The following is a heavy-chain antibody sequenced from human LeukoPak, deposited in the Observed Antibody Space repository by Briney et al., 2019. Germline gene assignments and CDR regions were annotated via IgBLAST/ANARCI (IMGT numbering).Heavy chain of an antibody. CDR2: IYTSGST. Sequence: PSETLSLTCTVSGGSISSGSYYWSWIRQPAGKGLEWIGRIYTSGSTNYNPSLKSRVTISVDTSKNQFSLKLSSVTAADTAVYYCARESIAAAGRALFDYWGQGTLVTVSS. V-gene: IGHV4-61*02. J-gene: IGHJ4*02. CDR1: GGSISSGSYY. CDR3: ARESIAAAGRALFDY. D-gene: IGHD6-13*01.